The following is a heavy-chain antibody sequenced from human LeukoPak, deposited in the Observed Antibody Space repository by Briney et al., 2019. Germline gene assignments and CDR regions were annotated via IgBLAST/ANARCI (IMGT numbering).Heavy chain of an antibody. CDR3: AKDLSSWRYQLPKTTFDY. Sequence: GGSLRLSCAASGFTFSSYAMSWVRQAPGKGLEWVSAISGSGGSTYYADSVKGRFTISRDNSKNTLYLQMNSLRAEDTAVYYCAKDLSSWRYQLPKTTFDYWGQGTLVTVSS. J-gene: IGHJ4*02. V-gene: IGHV3-23*01. D-gene: IGHD2-2*01. CDR1: GFTFSSYA. CDR2: ISGSGGST.